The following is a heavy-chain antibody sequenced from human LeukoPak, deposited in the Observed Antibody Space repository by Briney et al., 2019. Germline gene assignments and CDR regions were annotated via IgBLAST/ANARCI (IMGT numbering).Heavy chain of an antibody. Sequence: GESLKISCKGSEYRFSTYWIGWVRQMPGKGLEWMGIIYPGDSDTRYSPSFQGQVTISADKSISTAYLQWSRLKASDTAMYYCARSQYGSGTYYSKPFDYWGQGTPVTVSS. CDR1: EYRFSTYW. V-gene: IGHV5-51*01. D-gene: IGHD3-10*01. J-gene: IGHJ4*02. CDR2: IYPGDSDT. CDR3: ARSQYGSGTYYSKPFDY.